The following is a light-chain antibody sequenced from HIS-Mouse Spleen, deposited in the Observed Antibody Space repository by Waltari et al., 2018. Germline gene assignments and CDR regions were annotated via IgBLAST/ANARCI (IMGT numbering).Light chain of an antibody. Sequence: QSVLTQPPSASGTPGQRVTISCSGRSSNIGSNYVYWYQQLPGTAPKLLIYRNNQLPSGVPDRFSGSKSGTSASLAISGLRSEDEADYYCAAWDDSLSGPVFGGGTKLTVL. CDR2: RNN. CDR3: AAWDDSLSGPV. CDR1: SSNIGSNY. J-gene: IGLJ3*02. V-gene: IGLV1-47*01.